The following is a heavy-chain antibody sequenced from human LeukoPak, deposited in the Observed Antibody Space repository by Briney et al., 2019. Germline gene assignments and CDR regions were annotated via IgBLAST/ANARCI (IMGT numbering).Heavy chain of an antibody. CDR1: GGSISTSNYY. V-gene: IGHV4-39*07. CDR3: ASTITRHHGWKDAFDI. Sequence: SETLSLTCTVSGGSISTSNYYWGWIRQPPGKGLEWIGSIYYSGSTYYNPSLKSRVTISVDTSKNQFSLKLSSVTAADTAVYYCASTITRHHGWKDAFDIWGQGTMVTVSS. D-gene: IGHD1-14*01. J-gene: IGHJ3*02. CDR2: IYYSGST.